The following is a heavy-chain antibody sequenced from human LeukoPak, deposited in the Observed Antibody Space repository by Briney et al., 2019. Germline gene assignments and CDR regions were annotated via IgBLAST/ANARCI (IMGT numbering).Heavy chain of an antibody. CDR1: GGSIGSGDYY. J-gene: IGHJ5*02. CDR3: ARGSDIVATIWFDP. Sequence: PSETLSLTCTVSGGSIGSGDYYWSWIRQHPGKGLEWIGYIYYSGSTYYNPSLKSRVTKSGDTSKNQFSLKLSSVTAADTAVYYCARGSDIVATIWFDPWGQGILVTVSS. V-gene: IGHV4-31*03. CDR2: IYYSGST. D-gene: IGHD5-12*01.